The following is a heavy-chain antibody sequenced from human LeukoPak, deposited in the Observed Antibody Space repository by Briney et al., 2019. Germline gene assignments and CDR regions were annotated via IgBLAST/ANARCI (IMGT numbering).Heavy chain of an antibody. D-gene: IGHD5-18*01. CDR2: ISAYSGNT. CDR1: GYTFSNFG. V-gene: IGHV1-18*04. Sequence: ASVNVSCKASGYTFSNFGITWVRQAPGQGLEWMGWISAYSGNTNYAQKLHGRVTMTTDTSTSTAYMELRSLRSDDTAVYYCAREGYVDTAMGIIDYWGQGTLVTVSS. J-gene: IGHJ4*02. CDR3: AREGYVDTAMGIIDY.